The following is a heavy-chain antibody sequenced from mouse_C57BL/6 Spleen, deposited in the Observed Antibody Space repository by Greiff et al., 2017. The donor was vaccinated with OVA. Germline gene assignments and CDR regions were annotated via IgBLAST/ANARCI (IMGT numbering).Heavy chain of an antibody. CDR2: IYPGDGDT. V-gene: IGHV1-82*01. D-gene: IGHD2-5*01. CDR1: GYAFSSSW. CDR3: ARAYYSNGDWYFDV. Sequence: VQLVESGPELVKPGASVKISCKASGYAFSSSWMNWVKQRPGKGLEWIGRIYPGDGDTNYNGKFKGKATLTADKSSSTAYMQLGSLTSEDSAVYFCARAYYSNGDWYFDVWGTGTTVTVSS. J-gene: IGHJ1*03.